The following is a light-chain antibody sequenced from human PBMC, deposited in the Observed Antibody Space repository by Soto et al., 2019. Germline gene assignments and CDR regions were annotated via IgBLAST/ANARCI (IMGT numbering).Light chain of an antibody. J-gene: IGKJ1*01. V-gene: IGKV3D-15*01. CDR1: QGVTTN. Sequence: IVTTQSPGGLSEPPVQSATLSCRAGQGVTTNFAWYQQTPGQYPRLLIYGASNRATGIPDRFSGSGSGTDFALNISSLKSEEFATYDCQKSYSTPRTFGQGTMVEIK. CDR2: GAS. CDR3: QKSYSTPRT.